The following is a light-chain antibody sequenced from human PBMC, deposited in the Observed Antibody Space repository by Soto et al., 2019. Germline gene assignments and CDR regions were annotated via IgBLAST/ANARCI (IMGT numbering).Light chain of an antibody. CDR3: QQYGSTPRVT. J-gene: IGKJ3*01. CDR2: GAS. Sequence: EIVLTQSPGTLSLSPGERATLSCRASQSVSSSYLAWYQQKPGQAPRLLIYGASSRATGIPDRFSGSGSATNFTLTIIRLEPEDVSVYYCQQYGSTPRVTFGPGTQVDIK. V-gene: IGKV3-20*01. CDR1: QSVSSSY.